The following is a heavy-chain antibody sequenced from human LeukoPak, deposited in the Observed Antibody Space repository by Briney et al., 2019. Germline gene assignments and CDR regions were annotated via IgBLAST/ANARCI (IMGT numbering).Heavy chain of an antibody. CDR2: IYSSGST. Sequence: PSETLSLTCTVSGGSISGYYWSWIRQPPGKGLEWIGYIYSSGSTNYNPSLKSRLTISVDASKNQFSLKLTSVTAADTAVYYCARAYYYGSGSYGLDYWGQGTLVTVSS. CDR1: GGSISGYY. D-gene: IGHD3-10*01. CDR3: ARAYYYGSGSYGLDY. V-gene: IGHV4-59*01. J-gene: IGHJ4*02.